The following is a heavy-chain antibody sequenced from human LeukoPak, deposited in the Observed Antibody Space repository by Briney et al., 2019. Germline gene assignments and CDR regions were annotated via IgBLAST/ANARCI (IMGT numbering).Heavy chain of an antibody. J-gene: IGHJ6*02. CDR1: GGSFSGYY. V-gene: IGHV4-34*01. D-gene: IGHD3-22*01. CDR2: INHSGST. Sequence: SETLSLTCAVYGGSFSGYYWSWIRQPPGKGLEWIGEINHSGSTNYNPSLKSRVTISVDTSKNQFSLKLSSVTAADTAVYYCARDERYYDSSGYYYGLDVWGQGTTVTVSS. CDR3: ARDERYYDSSGYYYGLDV.